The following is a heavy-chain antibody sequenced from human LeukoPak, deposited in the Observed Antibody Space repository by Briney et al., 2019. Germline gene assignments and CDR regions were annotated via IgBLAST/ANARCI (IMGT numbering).Heavy chain of an antibody. CDR2: IYYSGST. V-gene: IGHV4-30-4*01. J-gene: IGHJ4*02. D-gene: IGHD3-3*01. CDR3: ASPTIFGVVIKDY. CDR1: GGSISSGDYY. Sequence: SETLSLTCTVSGGSISSGDYYWSWIRQPPGKGLEWIGYIYYSGSTYYNPSLKSRVTISVDTSKNQFSLKLSSVTAADTAVYYCASPTIFGVVIKDYWGQGTLVTVSS.